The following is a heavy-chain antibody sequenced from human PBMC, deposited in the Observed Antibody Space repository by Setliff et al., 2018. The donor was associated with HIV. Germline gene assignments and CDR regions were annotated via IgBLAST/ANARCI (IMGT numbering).Heavy chain of an antibody. D-gene: IGHD6-25*01. Sequence: SETLSLTCTVSGGSISSDDHYWSWIRQPPGKGLEWIGYIYHTGATYYKSSLEGRLTISVDTSKNQFSLKLNSVTAADTAVYFCARMSISASVYFDYWGQGSQVTVSS. CDR3: ARMSISASVYFDY. CDR2: IYHTGAT. V-gene: IGHV4-30-4*01. J-gene: IGHJ4*02. CDR1: GGSISSDDHY.